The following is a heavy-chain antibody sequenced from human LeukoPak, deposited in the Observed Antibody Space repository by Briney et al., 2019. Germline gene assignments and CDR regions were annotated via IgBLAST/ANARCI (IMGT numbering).Heavy chain of an antibody. Sequence: PGASVKVSCKASGYTFTSYGISWVRQAPGQGLEWMGWISAYNGNTNYAQKLQGRVTMTTDTSTSTAYMELRSLRSDDTAVYYCARDLITMVRGVIIGFDYWGQGTLVTVSS. CDR2: ISAYNGNT. CDR1: GYTFTSYG. D-gene: IGHD3-10*01. CDR3: ARDLITMVRGVIIGFDY. V-gene: IGHV1-18*01. J-gene: IGHJ4*02.